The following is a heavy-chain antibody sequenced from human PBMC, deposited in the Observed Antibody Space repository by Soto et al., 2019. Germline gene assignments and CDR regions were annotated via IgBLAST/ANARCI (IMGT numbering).Heavy chain of an antibody. CDR1: GFSFSAYT. V-gene: IGHV3-21*01. D-gene: IGHD3-10*02. CDR3: ARVFGQTLDV. Sequence: DAQLVESGGGLVEPGGSLRLSCAASGFSFSAYTMTWVRQAPGKGLEWVSSASRSSGDTSSADSVKGRFTIARDNAKKSLYLQMNSLRAEDTAVYYCARVFGQTLDVWGKGTTVTVSS. J-gene: IGHJ6*04. CDR2: ASRSSGDT.